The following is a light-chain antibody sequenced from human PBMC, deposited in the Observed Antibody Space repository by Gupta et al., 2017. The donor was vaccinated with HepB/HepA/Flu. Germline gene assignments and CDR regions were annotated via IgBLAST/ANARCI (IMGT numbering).Light chain of an antibody. CDR3: QQTHSASIT. J-gene: IGKJ5*01. V-gene: IGKV1-39*01. CDR1: QSISIY. Sequence: DIQMTQFPSYLSASVGDSVNITCRASQSISIYLNWYQQQSGKAPKLVIFAASNLQRGVPSSFSGSGSGTDFTLTIRDLQPEHFGTYYCQQTHSASITFGQGTRLDIK. CDR2: AAS.